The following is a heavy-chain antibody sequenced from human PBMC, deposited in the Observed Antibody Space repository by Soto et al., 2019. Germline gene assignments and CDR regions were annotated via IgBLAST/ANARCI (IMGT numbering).Heavy chain of an antibody. V-gene: IGHV1-18*01. CDR1: GYTFTSYG. CDR3: ARQNYDFWSGLPGYFDY. CDR2: ISAYNGNT. Sequence: GASVKVSCKASGYTFTSYGICWVRQAPGQGLEWIRWISAYNGNTNYAQKLKGRVTITTDTSTSTAYMELRSLRSDDTAVYFCARQNYDFWSGLPGYFDYWGQGTLVTVSS. J-gene: IGHJ4*02. D-gene: IGHD3-3*01.